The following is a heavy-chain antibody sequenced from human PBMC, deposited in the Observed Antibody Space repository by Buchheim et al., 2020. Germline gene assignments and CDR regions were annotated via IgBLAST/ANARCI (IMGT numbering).Heavy chain of an antibody. Sequence: EVQLLESGGGLVQPGGSLRLSCAASGFTFNSQAMSWVRQAPGKGLEWVSGISESGATTYYADPVKGRFTISRDVSRANSKNTLYLQMNSLRAEDTAVYFCAKVTTVVSPIFDYWGQGTL. CDR1: GFTFNSQA. J-gene: IGHJ4*02. CDR2: ISESGATT. D-gene: IGHD4-23*01. V-gene: IGHV3-23*01. CDR3: AKVTTVVSPIFDY.